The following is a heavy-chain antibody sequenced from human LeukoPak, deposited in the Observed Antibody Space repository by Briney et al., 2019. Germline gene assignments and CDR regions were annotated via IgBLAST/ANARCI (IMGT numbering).Heavy chain of an antibody. J-gene: IGHJ4*02. CDR1: GGTFSSYA. Sequence: ASVKVSCKASGGTFSSYAISWVRQAPGQGLEWIGGIIPIFGTANYAQKFQGRVTITADESTSTAYMELSSLRSEDTAVYYCARLGGDGYNTDYWGKGTLVTVSS. D-gene: IGHD5-24*01. CDR2: IIPIFGTA. CDR3: ARLGGDGYNTDY. V-gene: IGHV1-69*01.